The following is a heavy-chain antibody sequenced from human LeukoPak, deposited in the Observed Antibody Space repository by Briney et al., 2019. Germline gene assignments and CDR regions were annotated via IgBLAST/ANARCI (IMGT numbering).Heavy chain of an antibody. Sequence: PSETLSLTCAVYGGSFSGYYWSWIRQPPGKGLEWIGEINHSGSTNYNPSLKSRVTISVDTSKNQFSLKLSSVTAADTAVYYCAMGYYDSSGYLVYVYWGQGTLVTVSS. CDR2: INHSGST. CDR1: GGSFSGYY. J-gene: IGHJ4*02. D-gene: IGHD3-22*01. V-gene: IGHV4-34*01. CDR3: AMGYYDSSGYLVYVY.